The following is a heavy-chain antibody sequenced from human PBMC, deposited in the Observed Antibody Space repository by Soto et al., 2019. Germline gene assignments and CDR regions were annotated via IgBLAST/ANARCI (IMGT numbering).Heavy chain of an antibody. CDR2: IGTAGDT. D-gene: IGHD3-16*01. Sequence: GGSLRLSCAASGFSFNNYDMHWVRQATGKGLEWVSGIGTAGDTYYPDSVKGRFTISRENAKNSLYLQMNSLRAGDTAVYYCARGGPNWDYYFYGMDVWGQGTTVTVSS. J-gene: IGHJ6*02. CDR1: GFSFNNYD. CDR3: ARGGPNWDYYFYGMDV. V-gene: IGHV3-13*04.